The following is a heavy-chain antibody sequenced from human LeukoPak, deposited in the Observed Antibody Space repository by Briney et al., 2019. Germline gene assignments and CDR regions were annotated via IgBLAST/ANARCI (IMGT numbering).Heavy chain of an antibody. J-gene: IGHJ4*02. V-gene: IGHV3-30*18. CDR3: AKTRYSSGWYPTSGPDY. D-gene: IGHD6-19*01. CDR1: GFTFSSYG. Sequence: GGSLRLSCAASGFTFSSYGMHWVRQAPGKGLGWVAVISYDGSNKYYADSVKGRFTISRDNSKNTLYLQMNSLRAEDTAVYYCAKTRYSSGWYPTSGPDYWGQGTLVTVSS. CDR2: ISYDGSNK.